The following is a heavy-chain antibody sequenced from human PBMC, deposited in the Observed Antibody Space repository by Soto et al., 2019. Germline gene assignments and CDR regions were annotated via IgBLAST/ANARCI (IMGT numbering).Heavy chain of an antibody. CDR2: IIPIFGTA. CDR3: ATGGRGYSSAPRCDVEF. V-gene: IGHV1-69*12. Sequence: QVQLVQSGAEVKKPGSSVKVTCKASGGTFSSNAISWVRQAPGQGLEWMGGIIPIFGTAHYAQKFQGRVTITADESTSTAAMELSSLKSEDTAVDYCATGGRGYSSAPRCDVEFWGQGTLVTVSS. D-gene: IGHD5-18*01. J-gene: IGHJ4*02. CDR1: GGTFSSNA.